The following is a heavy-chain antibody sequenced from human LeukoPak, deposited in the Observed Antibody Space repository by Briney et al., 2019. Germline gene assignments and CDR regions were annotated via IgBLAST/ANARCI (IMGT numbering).Heavy chain of an antibody. CDR3: AKHYYGSGSYYDAFGI. V-gene: IGHV3-23*01. J-gene: IGHJ3*02. CDR1: GFTFSSYA. CDR2: ISGSGGST. D-gene: IGHD3-10*01. Sequence: PGGSLRLSCAASGFTFSSYAMSWVRQAPGKGLEGVSAISGSGGSTYYADSVKGRFTISRDNSKNTLYLQMNSLRAEDTAVYYCAKHYYGSGSYYDAFGIWGQGTMVTVSS.